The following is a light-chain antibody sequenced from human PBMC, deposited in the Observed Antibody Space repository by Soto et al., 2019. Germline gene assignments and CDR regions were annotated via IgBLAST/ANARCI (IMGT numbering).Light chain of an antibody. CDR3: GTWDLSLGADV. CDR1: SPNIGDNY. J-gene: IGLJ1*01. CDR2: ETK. Sequence: QSVLTQPPSESAAPGQKVTISCSGSSPNIGDNYVSWYQHLPGTAPKLLIYETKKRPSGIPDRFSGSKSGTSATLGITGLQTGDEADYYCGTWDLSLGADVFGTGTKVTVL. V-gene: IGLV1-51*02.